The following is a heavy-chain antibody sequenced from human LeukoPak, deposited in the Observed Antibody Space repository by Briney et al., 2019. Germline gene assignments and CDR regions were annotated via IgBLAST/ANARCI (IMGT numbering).Heavy chain of an antibody. J-gene: IGHJ4*02. CDR3: AKDEIGAVAGLLDY. CDR2: ISFDGSNK. D-gene: IGHD6-19*01. Sequence: GGSLRLSCAAPGFTFSSYGMYWVRQAPGKGLEWVAVISFDGSNKYYADSVRGRFTVSRDNSKDTLYLQMNSLRAEDTAVYYCAKDEIGAVAGLLDYWGQGILVTVSS. V-gene: IGHV3-30*18. CDR1: GFTFSSYG.